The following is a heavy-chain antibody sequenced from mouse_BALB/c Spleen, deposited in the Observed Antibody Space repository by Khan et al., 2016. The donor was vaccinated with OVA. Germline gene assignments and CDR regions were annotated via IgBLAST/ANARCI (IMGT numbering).Heavy chain of an antibody. V-gene: IGHV1-18*01. D-gene: IGHD1-2*01. J-gene: IGHJ3*01. CDR1: GYTLSEYT. CDR2: INPNNGGS. Sequence: IQLVQSGPELVKPGASVKISCKTAGYTLSEYTMHWVKQSHGKSLEWIGGINPNNGGSNYNQKFKGKATLTVDKSSSTAYMELRSLTSDDSAVYYCARGGGWGFAYWGQGTLVTVSA. CDR3: ARGGGWGFAY.